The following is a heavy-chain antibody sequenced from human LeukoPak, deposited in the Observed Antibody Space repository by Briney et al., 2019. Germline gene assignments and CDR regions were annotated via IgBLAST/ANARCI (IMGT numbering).Heavy chain of an antibody. CDR3: ARRRGYSYGSSFGY. CDR1: GYTFTGYY. V-gene: IGHV1-2*06. Sequence: GASVKVSCKASGYTFTGYYMHWVRQAPGQGLGWMGRINPNSGGTNYAQKFQGRVTMTRDTSISTAYMELSRLRSDDTAVYYCARRRGYSYGSSFGYWGQGTLVTVSS. CDR2: INPNSGGT. D-gene: IGHD5-18*01. J-gene: IGHJ4*02.